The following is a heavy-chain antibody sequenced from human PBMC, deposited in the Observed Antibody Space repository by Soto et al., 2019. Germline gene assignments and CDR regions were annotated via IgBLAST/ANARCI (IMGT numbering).Heavy chain of an antibody. CDR2: ISSSSSYI. CDR1: GFTFSSYS. D-gene: IGHD6-13*01. Sequence: GGSLRLSCAASGFTFSSYSMNWVRQAPGKGLEWVSSISSSSSYIYYADSVKGRFTISRDNAKNSLYLQMNSLRAEDTAVYYCAREQGAAAGTPVDYYGMDVSGQGTTVIVS. CDR3: AREQGAAAGTPVDYYGMDV. J-gene: IGHJ6*02. V-gene: IGHV3-21*01.